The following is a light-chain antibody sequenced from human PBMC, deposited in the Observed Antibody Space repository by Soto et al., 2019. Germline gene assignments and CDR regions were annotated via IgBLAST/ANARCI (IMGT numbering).Light chain of an antibody. CDR1: SSDVGGYNY. J-gene: IGLJ2*01. CDR3: SSYAGSNNVV. V-gene: IGLV2-8*01. CDR2: EVS. Sequence: QSVLTQPPSASGSPGQSVTISCTGTSSDVGGYNYVSWYQQHPGKAPKLMIYEVSKWPSGVPDRFSGSKSGNTASLTVSGRQSEDEADYYCSSYAGSNNVVFGGGTKLTVL.